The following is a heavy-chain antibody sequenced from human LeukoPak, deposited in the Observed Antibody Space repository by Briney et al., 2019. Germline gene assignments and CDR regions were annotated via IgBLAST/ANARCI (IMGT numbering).Heavy chain of an antibody. CDR1: GGSISSYY. CDR3: AQGYCYGGSCP. J-gene: IGHJ5*02. Sequence: PSETLSLTCTVSGGSISSYYWSWIRQPAGKGLEWIGRIFTSGSTIYNPSLKSRVTMSVDTSKNQFSLKLNSVTDADTAVYYCAQGYCYGGSCPWSQGTLVTVSS. CDR2: IFTSGST. V-gene: IGHV4-4*07. D-gene: IGHD2-15*01.